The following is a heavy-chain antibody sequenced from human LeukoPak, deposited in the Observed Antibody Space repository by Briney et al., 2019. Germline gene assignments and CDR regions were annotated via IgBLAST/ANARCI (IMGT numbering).Heavy chain of an antibody. CDR3: ARRRYCGGDCYDRAFDI. V-gene: IGHV5-51*07. CDR2: IYPGDSDT. D-gene: IGHD2-21*02. J-gene: IGHJ3*02. Sequence: GESLKISCKGSGYSFTSYWIGWVHQMPGKGLEWMGIIYPGDSDTRYSPSFQGQVTISADKSISTAYLQWSSLKASDTAMYYCARRRYCGGDCYDRAFDIWGQGTMVTVSS. CDR1: GYSFTSYW.